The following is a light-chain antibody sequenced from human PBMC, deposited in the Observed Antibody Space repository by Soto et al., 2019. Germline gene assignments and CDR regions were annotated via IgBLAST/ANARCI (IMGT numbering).Light chain of an antibody. CDR3: QQYNSYRT. J-gene: IGKJ1*01. CDR2: DVS. Sequence: DIQMTQSPSSVSASVGDTVTITFRASQSISSYLNWYQQKPGKAPKLLIYDVSTLESGVPSRFSGSGSGTEFTLTISSLQPDDFATYYCQQYNSYRTFGQGTKVDIK. CDR1: QSISSY. V-gene: IGKV1-5*01.